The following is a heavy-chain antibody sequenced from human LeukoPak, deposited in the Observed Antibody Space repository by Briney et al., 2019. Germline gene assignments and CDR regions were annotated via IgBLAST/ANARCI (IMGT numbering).Heavy chain of an antibody. J-gene: IGHJ4*02. V-gene: IGHV1-18*01. CDR1: GYTFTSYG. CDR3: ARPYCSGGSCHDYFDY. CDR2: ISAYNGNT. D-gene: IGHD2-15*01. Sequence: ASVKVSCKASGYTFTSYGISWVRQAPGQGLEWMGWISAYNGNTNYAQKLQGRVTMTRDTSISTAYMELSGLTSDDTAVYYCARPYCSGGSCHDYFDYWGQGTLVTVSS.